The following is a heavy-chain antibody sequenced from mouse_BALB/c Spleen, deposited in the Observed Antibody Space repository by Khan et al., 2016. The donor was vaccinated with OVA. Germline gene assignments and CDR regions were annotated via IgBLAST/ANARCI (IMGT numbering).Heavy chain of an antibody. CDR2: ISPGGDNT. CDR1: GYTFTDYY. Sequence: QVQLKQSGAELARPGASVKLSCKASGYTFTDYYINWVRQRTGQGLEWIGEISPGGDNTYYNEKFKGKATLTADKSSSTAYMQLSSLTSEDSAVYFCAREWAAWFPYWGQGTLVTVSA. J-gene: IGHJ3*01. V-gene: IGHV1-77*01. CDR3: AREWAAWFPY.